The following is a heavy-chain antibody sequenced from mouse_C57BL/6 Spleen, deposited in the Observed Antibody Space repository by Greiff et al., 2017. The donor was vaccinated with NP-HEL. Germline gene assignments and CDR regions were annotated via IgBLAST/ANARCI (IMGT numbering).Heavy chain of an antibody. Sequence: VQLQQSGPELVKPGASVKISCKASGYTFTDYYMNWVKQSPGKSLEWIGDINPNNGGTSYNQKFKGKATLTVDKSSSTAYMELRSLTSEDSAVYYCARRPIYYGSPYAMDYWGQGTSVTVSS. CDR1: GYTFTDYY. CDR2: INPNNGGT. V-gene: IGHV1-26*01. J-gene: IGHJ4*01. CDR3: ARRPIYYGSPYAMDY. D-gene: IGHD1-1*01.